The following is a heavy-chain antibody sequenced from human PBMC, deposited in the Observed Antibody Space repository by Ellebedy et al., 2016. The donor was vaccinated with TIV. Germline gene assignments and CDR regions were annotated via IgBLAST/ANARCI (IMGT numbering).Heavy chain of an antibody. CDR1: GGSISSYY. Sequence: SETLSLXXTVSGGSISSYYWSWIRQPPGKGLEWIGYIYYSGSTNYNPSLKSRVTISVDTSKNQFSLKLSSVTAADTAVYYCARGYWRYFDWLLLGYWGQGTLVTVSS. CDR2: IYYSGST. D-gene: IGHD3-9*01. J-gene: IGHJ4*02. V-gene: IGHV4-59*01. CDR3: ARGYWRYFDWLLLGY.